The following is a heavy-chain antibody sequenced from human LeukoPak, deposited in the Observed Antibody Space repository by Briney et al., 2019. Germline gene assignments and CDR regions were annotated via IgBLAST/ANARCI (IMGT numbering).Heavy chain of an antibody. V-gene: IGHV5-51*01. D-gene: IGHD3-22*01. CDR2: IYPGDSDT. CDR3: ARQAYYNDSSGSFEY. J-gene: IGHJ4*02. CDR1: GYSFTTYW. Sequence: GESLKISCKGSGYSFTTYWIGWVRQMPGKGLEWMGIIYPGDSDTRYSPSFQGQVTISADKYISTAYLQWSSLKASDTAMYYCARQAYYNDSSGSFEYWGQGTLVTVSS.